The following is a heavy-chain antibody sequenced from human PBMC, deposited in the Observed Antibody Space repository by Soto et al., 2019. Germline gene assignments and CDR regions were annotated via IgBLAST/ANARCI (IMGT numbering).Heavy chain of an antibody. CDR2: INHSGST. J-gene: IGHJ4*02. V-gene: IGHV4-34*01. Sequence: SETLSLTCAVYGGSFSGYYWSWIRQPPGKGLEWIGEINHSGSTNYNPSLKSRVTISVDTSKNQFSLKLSSVTAADTAVYYCARLRVGYCSSTSRYKPMFDYWGQGTLVTVSS. CDR1: GGSFSGYY. D-gene: IGHD2-2*02. CDR3: ARLRVGYCSSTSRYKPMFDY.